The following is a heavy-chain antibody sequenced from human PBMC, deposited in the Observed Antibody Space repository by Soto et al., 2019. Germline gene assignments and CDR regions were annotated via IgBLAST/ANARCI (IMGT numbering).Heavy chain of an antibody. J-gene: IGHJ4*02. CDR2: INHSGAT. Sequence: TSETLSLTCTVSGGSVSGASYYWSWIRQPPGKGLEWIGNINHSGATNYNPSLKTRATISVDTSKKQFSLKLRSVTSADTAVYFCARGLDFYGSGSPDLNGYWGQGTLVTVSS. CDR3: ARGLDFYGSGSPDLNGY. V-gene: IGHV4-61*01. CDR1: GGSVSGASYY. D-gene: IGHD3-10*01.